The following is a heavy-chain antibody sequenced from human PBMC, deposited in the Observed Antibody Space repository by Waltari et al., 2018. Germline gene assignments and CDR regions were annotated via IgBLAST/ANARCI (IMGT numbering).Heavy chain of an antibody. CDR1: GGSFSGYY. D-gene: IGHD6-13*01. CDR3: ARGGKAAGIAD. Sequence: QVQLQQWGAGLLKPSETLSLTCAVYGGSFSGYYWSWIRQPPGKGLEWIGEINHSGSTNYNPSLKRRVTISVDTSKNQFSLKLSSVTAADTAVYYCARGGKAAGIADWGQGTLVTVSS. CDR2: INHSGST. V-gene: IGHV4-34*01. J-gene: IGHJ4*02.